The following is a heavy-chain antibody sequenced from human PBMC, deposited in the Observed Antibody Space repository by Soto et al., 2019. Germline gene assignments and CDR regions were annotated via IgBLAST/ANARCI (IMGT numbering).Heavy chain of an antibody. CDR3: ARERTSDYGWFDP. J-gene: IGHJ5*02. V-gene: IGHV4-30-4*01. CDR1: GASISSGDYY. Sequence: TLSLTCPVSGASISSGDYYWSWIRQPPGKGLEWIGYIYYSGITYYNPSLKSRVTISVDTSKNQFSLKLSSVTAADTAVYYCARERTSDYGWFDPWGQGTLVTVSS. D-gene: IGHD4-17*01. CDR2: IYYSGIT.